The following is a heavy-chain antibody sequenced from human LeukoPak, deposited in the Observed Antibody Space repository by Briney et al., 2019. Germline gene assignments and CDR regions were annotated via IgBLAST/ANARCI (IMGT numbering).Heavy chain of an antibody. V-gene: IGHV4-59*11. Sequence: PSETLSLTCTVSGGSISSHYWSWIRQPPGKGLEWIGYIYYSGSTNYNPSLKSRVTISVDTSKNQFSLKLSSVTAADTAVYYCARFAHDYGGNPDYYFDYWGQGTLVTVSS. CDR2: IYYSGST. CDR3: ARFAHDYGGNPDYYFDY. CDR1: GGSISSHY. J-gene: IGHJ4*02. D-gene: IGHD4-23*01.